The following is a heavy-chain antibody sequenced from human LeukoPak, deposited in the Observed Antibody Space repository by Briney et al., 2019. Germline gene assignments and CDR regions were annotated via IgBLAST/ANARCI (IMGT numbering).Heavy chain of an antibody. CDR2: TSGGGGDT. CDR1: GFTFSNYA. D-gene: IGHD3-10*01. V-gene: IGHV3-23*01. J-gene: IGHJ3*02. CDR3: AKDTRYGSETFGAFDI. Sequence: GGSLRLSCAASGFTFSNYAMSWVRQAPGKGLEWVSGTSGGGGDTSYADSVKGRFTISRDNSKNTLYLHMNSLRAEDTAVYYCAKDTRYGSETFGAFDIWGQGTMITVSS.